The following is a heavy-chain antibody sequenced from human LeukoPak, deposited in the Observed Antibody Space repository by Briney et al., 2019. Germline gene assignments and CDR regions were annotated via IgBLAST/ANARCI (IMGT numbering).Heavy chain of an antibody. Sequence: ASVTVSCKASGYTFTSYYIHWVRQAPGQGLEWMGIINPSGGSTSYAQKFQGRVTMTRDTSTSTVYMELSSLRSEDTAVYYCARGRRFGGFYYYYMDVWGKGTTVTISS. CDR1: GYTFTSYY. J-gene: IGHJ6*03. D-gene: IGHD3-16*01. V-gene: IGHV1-46*01. CDR3: ARGRRFGGFYYYYMDV. CDR2: INPSGGST.